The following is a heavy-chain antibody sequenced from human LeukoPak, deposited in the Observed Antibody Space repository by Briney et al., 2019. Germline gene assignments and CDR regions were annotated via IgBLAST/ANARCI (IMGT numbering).Heavy chain of an antibody. J-gene: IGHJ2*01. CDR3: ARRVYGDRPYWYFDL. CDR1: GYSFTSYW. D-gene: IGHD4-17*01. CDR2: IYPGGSDT. Sequence: GESLKISCKGSGYSFTSYWIGWVRQLPGKGLEWMGIIYPGGSDTRYSPSFQGQVTISADKSISTAYLQWSSLKASDTAMYYCARRVYGDRPYWYFDLWGRGTLVTVSS. V-gene: IGHV5-51*01.